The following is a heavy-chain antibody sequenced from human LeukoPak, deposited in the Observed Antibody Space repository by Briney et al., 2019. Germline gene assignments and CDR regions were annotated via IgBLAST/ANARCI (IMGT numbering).Heavy chain of an antibody. J-gene: IGHJ6*02. Sequence: ASVKVSCKASGYTLTSYYLHWVRQAPGQGLEWMAIINPSGGSTSHAQKFQGRVTMTRDTSASTVYMELSSLRSEDTAVYYCARDHCSSTSCYTYYYYGMDVWGQGTTVTVSS. CDR2: INPSGGST. D-gene: IGHD2-2*02. V-gene: IGHV1-46*01. CDR3: ARDHCSSTSCYTYYYYGMDV. CDR1: GYTLTSYY.